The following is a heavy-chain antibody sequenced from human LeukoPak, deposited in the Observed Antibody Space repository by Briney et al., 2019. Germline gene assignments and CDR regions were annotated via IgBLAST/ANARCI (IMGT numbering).Heavy chain of an antibody. CDR3: SLTLYDFWSGYYSN. V-gene: IGHV1-8*03. Sequence: ASVKVSCKASGYTFTSYDINWVRQATGQGLEWMGWMNPNSGNTGYAQKFQGRVTITRNTSISTAYMELSSLRSEDTAVYYCSLTLYDFWSGYYSNWGQGTLVTVSS. D-gene: IGHD3-3*01. CDR2: MNPNSGNT. J-gene: IGHJ4*02. CDR1: GYTFTSYD.